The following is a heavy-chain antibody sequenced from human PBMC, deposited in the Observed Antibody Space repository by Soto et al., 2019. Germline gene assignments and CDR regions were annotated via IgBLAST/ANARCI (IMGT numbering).Heavy chain of an antibody. D-gene: IGHD2-15*01. V-gene: IGHV3-30-3*01. CDR2: ISYDGSNK. CDR3: ARDLSVVVAATDAFDI. Sequence: GGSLRLSCAASGFTFSSYAMHWVRQAPGKGLEWVAVISYDGSNKYYADSVKGRFTISRDNSKKTLYLQMNSLRAEDTAVYYCARDLSVVVAATDAFDIWGQGTMVTVSS. J-gene: IGHJ3*02. CDR1: GFTFSSYA.